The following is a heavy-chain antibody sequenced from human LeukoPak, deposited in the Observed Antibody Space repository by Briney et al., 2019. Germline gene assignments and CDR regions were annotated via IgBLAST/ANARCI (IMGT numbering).Heavy chain of an antibody. V-gene: IGHV1-18*01. J-gene: IGHJ4*02. CDR2: ISAYTGNT. CDR3: ARSTMVRGVILGLIDY. CDR1: GYTFTSYG. D-gene: IGHD3-10*01. Sequence: ASVKVSCKASGYTFTSYGISWVRQAPGQGLEWMGWISAYTGNTNYAQKFQGRVTMTTDTSTSTAYMELRSLRSDDTAVYYCARSTMVRGVILGLIDYWGQGTLVTVSS.